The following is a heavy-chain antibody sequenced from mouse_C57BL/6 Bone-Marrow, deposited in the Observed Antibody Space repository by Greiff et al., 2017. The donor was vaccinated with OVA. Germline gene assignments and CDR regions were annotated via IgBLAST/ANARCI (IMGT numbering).Heavy chain of an antibody. CDR2: IDPSDSYT. CDR3: AQYYVEYFDV. D-gene: IGHD1-1*01. CDR1: GYTFTSYW. V-gene: IGHV1-69*01. Sequence: VQLQQSGAELVMPGASVKLSCKASGYTFTSYWMHWVKQRPGQGLEWIGEIDPSDSYTNYNQKFKGKSTLTVDKSSSTAYMQLSSLTSEDSAVYYCAQYYVEYFDVWGTGTTVTVSS. J-gene: IGHJ1*03.